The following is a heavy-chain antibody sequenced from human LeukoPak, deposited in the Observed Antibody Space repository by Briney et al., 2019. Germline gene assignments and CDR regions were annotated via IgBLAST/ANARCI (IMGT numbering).Heavy chain of an antibody. J-gene: IGHJ5*02. D-gene: IGHD3-10*01. V-gene: IGHV4-61*01. CDR1: GGSVSSGSYY. Sequence: PSETLSLTCTVSGGSVSSGSYYWSWIRQPPGKGLEWIGSIYYSGSTDYNPSLKSRVTISVDMSKNQSSLKLSSVTAADTAVYYCARRGSGSHSWFDPWGQGTLVTVSS. CDR3: ARRGSGSHSWFDP. CDR2: IYYSGST.